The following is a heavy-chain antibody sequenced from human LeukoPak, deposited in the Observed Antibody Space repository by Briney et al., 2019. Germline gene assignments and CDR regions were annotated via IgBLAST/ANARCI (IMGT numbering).Heavy chain of an antibody. Sequence: GGSLRLSCAASGFTFSNAWMSWVRQAPGKGLEWVGRIKSKTDGRTTDYAAPVKGRFTISRDDSKNTLYLQMNSLKTEDTAVYYCTTDLRRYCSSTSCYVPDFDYWGQGTLVTVSS. CDR2: IKSKTDGRTT. V-gene: IGHV3-15*01. D-gene: IGHD2-2*01. CDR3: TTDLRRYCSSTSCYVPDFDY. J-gene: IGHJ4*02. CDR1: GFTFSNAW.